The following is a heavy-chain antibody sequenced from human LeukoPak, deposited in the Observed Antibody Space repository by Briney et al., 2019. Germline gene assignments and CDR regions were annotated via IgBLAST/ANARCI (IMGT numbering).Heavy chain of an antibody. D-gene: IGHD3-22*01. CDR1: GYTFTSYG. J-gene: IGHJ4*02. CDR2: ISAYNGNT. Sequence: ASVKVSCKASGYTFTSYGISWVRQAPGQGLEWMGWISAYNGNTNYAQKLQGRVTMTTDTSTSTAYMELRSLRSDDTAVYYCARDQYYYDSSGYYGGDYWGERTLGTVSS. V-gene: IGHV1-18*01. CDR3: ARDQYYYDSSGYYGGDY.